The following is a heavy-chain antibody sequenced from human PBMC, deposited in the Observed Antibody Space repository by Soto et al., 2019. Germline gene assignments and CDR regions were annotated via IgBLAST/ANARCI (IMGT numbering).Heavy chain of an antibody. Sequence: EVQLVQSGAEVKKPGESLRISCKGSGYSFTSYWISWVRQMPGKGLEWMGRIDPSDSYTNYSPSFQGHVTISADKSISTAYLQWSSLKASDTAMYYCARAGLANYYDSSGYYQSLGINWFDPWGQGTLVTVSS. V-gene: IGHV5-10-1*03. CDR3: ARAGLANYYDSSGYYQSLGINWFDP. CDR2: IDPSDSYT. D-gene: IGHD3-22*01. J-gene: IGHJ5*02. CDR1: GYSFTSYW.